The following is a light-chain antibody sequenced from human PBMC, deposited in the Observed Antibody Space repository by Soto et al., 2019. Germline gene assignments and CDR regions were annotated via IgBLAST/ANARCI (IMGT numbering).Light chain of an antibody. CDR2: DAS. CDR3: QQRSDWVT. J-gene: IGKJ4*01. CDR1: RSVSSS. V-gene: IGKV3-11*01. Sequence: EIVLTQSPATLSLSPGEGATLSCRAGRSVSSSVAWYQQKPGQAPRLLTYDASNRATGIPVRFSGSGSGTDFTLTISSLEPEDVAVYYCQQRSDWVTFGGGTKVEL.